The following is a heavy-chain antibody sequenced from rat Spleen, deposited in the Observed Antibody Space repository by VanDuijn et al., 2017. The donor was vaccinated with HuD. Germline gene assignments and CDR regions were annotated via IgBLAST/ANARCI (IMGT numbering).Heavy chain of an antibody. CDR3: TRGGGYSSPYVMDA. V-gene: IGHV2-15*01. CDR1: GFNFNDYW. J-gene: IGHJ2*01. CDR2: IWSGGST. Sequence: VKLVESGGGLVQPGRSLKLSCAASGFNFNDYWMGWVRQAPGKGLEWIGAIWSGGSTDYNSALKSRLSISRDTSKSQVLLKMNSLQTEDTAIYFCTRGGGYSSPYVMDAWGQGVMVTVSS. D-gene: IGHD1-2*01.